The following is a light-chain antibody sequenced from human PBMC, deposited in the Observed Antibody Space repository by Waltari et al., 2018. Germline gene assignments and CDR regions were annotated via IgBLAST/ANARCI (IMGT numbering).Light chain of an antibody. CDR2: EVR. CDR1: VSDFGNYDY. J-gene: IGLJ3*02. Sequence: QSALTQPASVSGSPGQSITIPCTGTVSDFGNYDYVSWFQHHPGKAPKLILSEVRNRPSGVSIRFSGCKSGNTVSLTISGLQSDDEADYDCCSYTATTTLVFGGGTKVTVL. CDR3: CSYTATTTLV. V-gene: IGLV2-14*01.